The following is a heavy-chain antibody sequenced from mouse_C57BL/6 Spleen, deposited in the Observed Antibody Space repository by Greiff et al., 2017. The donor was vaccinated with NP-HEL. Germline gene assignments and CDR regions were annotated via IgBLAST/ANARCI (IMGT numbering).Heavy chain of an antibody. CDR3: ARDRYYYFYFDY. D-gene: IGHD1-1*01. CDR1: GYSITSGYY. CDR2: ISYDGSN. Sequence: EVQRVESGPGLVKPSQSLSLTCSVTGYSITSGYYWNWIRQFPGNKLEWMGYISYDGSNNYNPSLKNRISITRDTSKNQFFLKLNSVTTEDTATYYCARDRYYYFYFDYGGQGTTLTVSS. V-gene: IGHV3-6*01. J-gene: IGHJ2*01.